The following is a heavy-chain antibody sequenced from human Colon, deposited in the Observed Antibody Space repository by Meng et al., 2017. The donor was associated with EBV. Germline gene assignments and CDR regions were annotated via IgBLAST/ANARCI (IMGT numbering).Heavy chain of an antibody. D-gene: IGHD2-2*01. CDR3: AKKESSGYQPYNY. V-gene: IGHV3-23*04. Sequence: VEHVESGGGLVQPGGSLRLSCAASGFTFSSYWMHWVRQAPGKGLVWVSTFSGSSGAAYYADSVKGRFTISRDNSKNTLYLQMNSLKAEDTAVYYCAKKESSGYQPYNYWGQGTLVTVSS. CDR1: GFTFSSYW. CDR2: FSGSSGAA. J-gene: IGHJ4*02.